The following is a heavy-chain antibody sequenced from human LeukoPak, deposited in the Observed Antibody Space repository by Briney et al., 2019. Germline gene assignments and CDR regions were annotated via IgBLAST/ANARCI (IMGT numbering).Heavy chain of an antibody. Sequence: GGSLRLSCTASGFTFGGYAMSWFRQAPGKGLEWVGFIRSKAYGGTTEYAASVKGRFTISRDDSKSIAYLQMNSLKTEDTAVYYCTSPGDWGYYYYGMDVWGQGTTVTVSS. CDR2: IRSKAYGGTT. J-gene: IGHJ6*02. D-gene: IGHD2-21*02. CDR1: GFTFGGYA. V-gene: IGHV3-49*03. CDR3: TSPGDWGYYYYGMDV.